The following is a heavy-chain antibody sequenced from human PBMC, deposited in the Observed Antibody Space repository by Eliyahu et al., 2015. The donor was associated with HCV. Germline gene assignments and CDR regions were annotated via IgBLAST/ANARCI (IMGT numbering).Heavy chain of an antibody. J-gene: IGHJ2*01. CDR1: GGSIXSSSYY. CDR2: IYYSGST. CDR3: ARVYGDYVVFWYFDL. D-gene: IGHD4-17*01. V-gene: IGHV4-39*01. Sequence: QLQLQESGPGLVKPSETLSLTCTVSGGSIXSSSYYWGWIRQPPGKGLEWIGSIYYSGSTYYNPSLKSRVTISVDTSKNQFSLKLSSVTAADTAVYYCARVYGDYVVFWYFDLWGRGTLVTVSS.